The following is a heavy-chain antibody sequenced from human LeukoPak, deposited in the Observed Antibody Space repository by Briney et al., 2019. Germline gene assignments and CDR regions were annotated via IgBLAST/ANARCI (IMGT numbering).Heavy chain of an antibody. D-gene: IGHD1-7*01. CDR3: ARDRFYTGTNDYYYYYMDV. V-gene: IGHV4-39*07. J-gene: IGHJ6*03. Sequence: SETLSLTCTVSGGSISSISYYWGWIRQPPGKGLEWIGSIYTSGSTNYNPSLMSRVTMSVDTSKNQFSLKLSSVTAADTAVYYCARDRFYTGTNDYYYYYMDVWGKGTTVTISS. CDR2: IYTSGST. CDR1: GGSISSISYY.